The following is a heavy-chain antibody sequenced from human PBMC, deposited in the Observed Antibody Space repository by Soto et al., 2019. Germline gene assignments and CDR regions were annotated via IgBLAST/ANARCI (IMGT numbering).Heavy chain of an antibody. D-gene: IGHD6-6*01. CDR1: GFTFSDYF. V-gene: IGHV3-11*01. CDR3: ARVSSSSLFDY. J-gene: IGHJ4*02. Sequence: PGGSLRLSCAASGFTFSDYFMTWIRQAPGKGLEWVSYIGSRGSPIYYVESVKGRFTISRDNAKDSLYLHMNSLRAEDTAVYYCARVSSSSLFDYWGQGTLVTVSS. CDR2: IGSRGSPI.